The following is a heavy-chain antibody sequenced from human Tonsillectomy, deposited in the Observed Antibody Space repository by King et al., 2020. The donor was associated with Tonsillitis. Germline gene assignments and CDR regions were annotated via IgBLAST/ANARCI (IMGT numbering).Heavy chain of an antibody. J-gene: IGHJ4*02. CDR2: IKQDGSEK. D-gene: IGHD6-19*01. CDR3: ARTTDSSGWFFDY. V-gene: IGHV3-7*01. Sequence: VQLVESGGGLVQPGGSLRLSCAASGFTFSNYWMTWVRQAPGKGLEWVANIKQDGSEKYYVDSVKGRFTISRDNAKNSLYLQMNSLRAEDTALYYCARTTDSSGWFFDYWGQGTLVTVSS. CDR1: GFTFSNYW.